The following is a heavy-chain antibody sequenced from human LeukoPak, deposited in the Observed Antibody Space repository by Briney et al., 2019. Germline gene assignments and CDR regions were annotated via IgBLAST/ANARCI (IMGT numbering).Heavy chain of an antibody. J-gene: IGHJ6*03. CDR3: ARGGVATSYYYYYYMDV. V-gene: IGHV3-7*01. Sequence: GGSLRLSCAASGFSFSSYWMSWVRQAPGKGLEWVANIKQDEGEKYYVDSVKGRFTISRDNAKNTLYLQMNSLRAEDTAVYYCARGGVATSYYYYYYMDVWGKGTTVTVSS. CDR2: IKQDEGEK. CDR1: GFSFSSYW. D-gene: IGHD5-12*01.